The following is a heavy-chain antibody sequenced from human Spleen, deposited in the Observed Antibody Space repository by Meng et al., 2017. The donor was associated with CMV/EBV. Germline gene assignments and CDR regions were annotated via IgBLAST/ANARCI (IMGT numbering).Heavy chain of an antibody. CDR1: GFTFSDYY. CDR2: ISGSGSYI. Sequence: LSLTCAASGFTFSDYYMSWIRQAPGKGLEWVSSISGSGSYIYYVDSMKGRFTISRDNANNSLYLQMDSLRGEDTAIYYCARSIAARHLVGHYFDYWGQGTLVTVSS. V-gene: IGHV3-11*04. J-gene: IGHJ4*02. D-gene: IGHD6-6*01. CDR3: ARSIAARHLVGHYFDY.